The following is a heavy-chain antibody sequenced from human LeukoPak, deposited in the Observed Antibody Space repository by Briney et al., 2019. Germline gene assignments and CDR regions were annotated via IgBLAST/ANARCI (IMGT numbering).Heavy chain of an antibody. D-gene: IGHD6-6*01. CDR1: GFTVSSNY. Sequence: GGSLRLSCAASGFTVSSNYMNWVRQAPGKGLEYVSAVSSNGGSKYYADSVKGRFTISRDNSKNLLYLQMSSLILEDTALYYCVKDMAARPHYYYAMDVWGQGTTVTVTS. CDR2: VSSNGGSK. V-gene: IGHV3-64D*09. J-gene: IGHJ6*02. CDR3: VKDMAARPHYYYAMDV.